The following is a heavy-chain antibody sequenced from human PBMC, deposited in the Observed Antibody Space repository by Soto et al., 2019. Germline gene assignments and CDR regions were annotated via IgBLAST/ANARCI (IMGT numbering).Heavy chain of an antibody. CDR2: ISSDGSKK. CDR3: AMDLYGGSSRFDY. CDR1: GFTFSNNG. D-gene: IGHD2-15*01. J-gene: IGHJ4*02. V-gene: IGHV3-30*03. Sequence: QVQLVESGGGVVQPGRSLRLSCVASGFTFSNNGIHWVRQAPGKGLEWVAVISSDGSKKYYADSVKGRFTISRDNSKNTLYLQMTSQRAEDTAVYYCAMDLYGGSSRFDYWGQGTLVTVSS.